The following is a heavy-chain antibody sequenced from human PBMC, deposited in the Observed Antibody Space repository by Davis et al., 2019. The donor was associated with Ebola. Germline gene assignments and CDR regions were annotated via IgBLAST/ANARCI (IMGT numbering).Heavy chain of an antibody. D-gene: IGHD1-14*01. CDR1: GYSISSVYY. J-gene: IGHJ6*03. CDR3: ARANHANIYYYYMDV. Sequence: SETLSLTCTVSGYSISSVYYWGWIRQPPGKGLEWIGSIYHNGNRYYNPSLKSRVTISLDTSKNQFSLKLDSVTAADTAVYYCARANHANIYYYYMDVWGTGTTVTVSS. V-gene: IGHV4-38-2*02. CDR2: IYHNGNR.